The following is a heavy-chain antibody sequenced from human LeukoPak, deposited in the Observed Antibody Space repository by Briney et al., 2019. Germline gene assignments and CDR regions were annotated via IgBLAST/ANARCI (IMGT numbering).Heavy chain of an antibody. V-gene: IGHV1-69*13. D-gene: IGHD3-10*01. CDR3: ARVAPGSGSYLAYFDY. CDR2: IIPIFGTA. CDR1: GGTFSSYA. J-gene: IGHJ4*02. Sequence: SVKVSCEASGGTFSSYAISWVRQAPGQGLEWMGGIIPIFGTANYAQKFQGRVTITADESTSTAYMELSSLRSEDTAVYYCARVAPGSGSYLAYFDYWGQGTLVTVSS.